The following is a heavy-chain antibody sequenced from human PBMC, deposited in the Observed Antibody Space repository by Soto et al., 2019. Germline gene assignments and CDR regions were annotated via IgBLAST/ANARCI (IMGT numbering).Heavy chain of an antibody. D-gene: IGHD3-9*01. CDR1: GYTFTSYG. Sequence: ASVKVSCKASGYTFTSYGISWVRQAPGQGLEWMGWISAYNGNTNYAQKLQGRVTMTTDTSTSTAYMELRSLRSDDTAVYYCARMYYDILTGQGFLDYWGQGTLVTV. V-gene: IGHV1-18*01. CDR3: ARMYYDILTGQGFLDY. CDR2: ISAYNGNT. J-gene: IGHJ4*02.